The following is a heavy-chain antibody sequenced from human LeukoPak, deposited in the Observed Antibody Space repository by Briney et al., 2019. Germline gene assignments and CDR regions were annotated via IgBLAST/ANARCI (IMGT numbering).Heavy chain of an antibody. CDR1: GYTFSIFG. D-gene: IGHD3-22*01. J-gene: IGHJ3*02. CDR2: ISAYNGNT. V-gene: IGHV1-18*01. Sequence: ASVKVSCKASGYTFSIFGISWVRQAPGQGLEWMGWISAYNGNTNYARKLQGRVTMTTDTSTSTAYMELRSLRSDDAAVYYCARDPYYDSSGYYGPGLDAFDIWGQGTMVTVSS. CDR3: ARDPYYDSSGYYGPGLDAFDI.